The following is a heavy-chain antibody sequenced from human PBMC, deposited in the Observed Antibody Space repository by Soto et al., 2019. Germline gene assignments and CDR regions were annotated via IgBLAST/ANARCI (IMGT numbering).Heavy chain of an antibody. Sequence: QVQLVESGGGVVQPGRSLRLSCAASGFTFSSYARYWVRQAPGKGLEWVAVISYDGNNKYYADSVKGRFTISRDNSKNTLYLQMNSLRAEDTAVYYCARAGCDGGSCYTLVGLRYGMDVWGQGTTVTVSS. J-gene: IGHJ6*02. D-gene: IGHD2-15*01. CDR3: ARAGCDGGSCYTLVGLRYGMDV. CDR2: ISYDGNNK. CDR1: GFTFSSYA. V-gene: IGHV3-30-3*01.